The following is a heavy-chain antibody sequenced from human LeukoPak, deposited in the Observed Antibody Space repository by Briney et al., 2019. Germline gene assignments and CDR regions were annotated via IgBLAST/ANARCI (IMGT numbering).Heavy chain of an antibody. Sequence: GGSLRLSCAASGFTFISYGMSWVRQAPGKGLEWVSAISGSGGSIHYADSVKGRFTISRDNSKNTLYLQMNTLRAEDTAVYYCAKDEDARPMYFQHWGQGTVVTVSS. CDR2: ISGSGGSI. CDR3: AKDEDARPMYFQH. D-gene: IGHD2-2*01. V-gene: IGHV3-23*01. J-gene: IGHJ1*01. CDR1: GFTFISYG.